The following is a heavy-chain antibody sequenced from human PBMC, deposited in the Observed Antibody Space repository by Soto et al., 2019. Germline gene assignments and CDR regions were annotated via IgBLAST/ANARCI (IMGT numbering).Heavy chain of an antibody. Sequence: PSETLSLTCAVYGGSFSGYYWSWIRQPPGKGLEWIGEIYHSGSTNYNPSLKSRVTISVDKSKNQFSLKLSSVTAADTAVYYCARGVRFLELFSENYFDYWGRGTLVTVSS. D-gene: IGHD3-3*01. J-gene: IGHJ4*02. V-gene: IGHV4-34*01. CDR1: GGSFSGYY. CDR2: IYHSGST. CDR3: ARGVRFLELFSENYFDY.